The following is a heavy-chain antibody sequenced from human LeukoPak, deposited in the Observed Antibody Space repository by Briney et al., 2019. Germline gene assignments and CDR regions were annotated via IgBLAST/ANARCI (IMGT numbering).Heavy chain of an antibody. CDR2: ISSSSSTI. D-gene: IGHD4/OR15-4a*01. CDR3: ARQTTVLV. CDR1: GFTFSSYS. Sequence: PGGSLRLSCAASGFTFSSYSMNWVRQAPGKGLEWVSYISSSSSTIYYADSVKGRFTISRDNAKNSLYLQMNGLRAEDTAVYYCARQTTVLVWGQGTLVTVSS. V-gene: IGHV3-48*01. J-gene: IGHJ4*02.